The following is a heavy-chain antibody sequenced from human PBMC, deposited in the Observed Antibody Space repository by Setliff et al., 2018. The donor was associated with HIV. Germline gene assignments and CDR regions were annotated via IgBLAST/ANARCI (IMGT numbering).Heavy chain of an antibody. V-gene: IGHV4-34*01. CDR2: IDHSGST. D-gene: IGHD3-3*01. CDR1: GGSFTGYY. Sequence: PSETLSLTCAVYGGSFTGYYWSWIRQPPGKGLEWIGEIDHSGSTNYNPSLKSRVTISLDTPKNQFSLKLSSVTAADTAVYYCAREGARITIFGVVTALWYFDLWGRGTLVTVSS. CDR3: AREGARITIFGVVTALWYFDL. J-gene: IGHJ2*01.